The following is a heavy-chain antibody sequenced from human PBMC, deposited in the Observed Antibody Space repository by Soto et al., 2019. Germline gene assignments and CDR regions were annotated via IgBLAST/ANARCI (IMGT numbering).Heavy chain of an antibody. Sequence: GGSLRLSCAASGFTFSSYWMSWVRQAPGKGLEWVANIKQDGSEKYYVDSVKGRFTISRDNAKNSLYLQMNSPRAEDTAVYYCARDTNYDFWSGYHLFDYWGQGTLVTVSS. V-gene: IGHV3-7*03. CDR3: ARDTNYDFWSGYHLFDY. CDR2: IKQDGSEK. J-gene: IGHJ4*02. CDR1: GFTFSSYW. D-gene: IGHD3-3*01.